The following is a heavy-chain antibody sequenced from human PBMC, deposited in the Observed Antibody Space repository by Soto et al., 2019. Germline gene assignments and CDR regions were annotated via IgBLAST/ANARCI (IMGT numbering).Heavy chain of an antibody. Sequence: PSETLSLTCAVYGGSFSCYYWSWIRQPPGKGLEWIGEINHSGSTNYNPSLKSRVTISVDTSKNQFSLKLSSVTAADTAVYYCARDGGYSYGYSPGYYYGMDVWGQGTTVTV. J-gene: IGHJ6*02. D-gene: IGHD5-18*01. V-gene: IGHV4-34*01. CDR2: INHSGST. CDR3: ARDGGYSYGYSPGYYYGMDV. CDR1: GGSFSCYY.